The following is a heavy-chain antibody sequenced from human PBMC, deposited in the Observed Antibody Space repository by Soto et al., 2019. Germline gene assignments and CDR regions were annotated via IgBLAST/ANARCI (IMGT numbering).Heavy chain of an antibody. D-gene: IGHD2-15*01. V-gene: IGHV4-59*08. Sequence: SETLSLTCTVSGGSISSYYWSWIRQPPGKGLEWIGYIYYSGSTNYNPSLKSRVTISVDTSKNQFSLKLSSVTAADTAVYYCARLVVAATVDYYYYYMDVWGKGTTVTVSS. CDR3: ARLVVAATVDYYYYYMDV. CDR2: IYYSGST. J-gene: IGHJ6*03. CDR1: GGSISSYY.